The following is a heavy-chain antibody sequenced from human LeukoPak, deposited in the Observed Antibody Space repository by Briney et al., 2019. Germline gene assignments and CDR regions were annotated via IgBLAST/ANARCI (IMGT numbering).Heavy chain of an antibody. CDR1: GFSFSTYG. V-gene: IGHV3-30*02. CDR3: ASSVGWALRYYFDY. J-gene: IGHJ4*02. Sequence: GGSLRLSCAASGFSFSTYGIHWVRQAPSKGLEWVAFIQYDGSNKYYADSVKGRFTISRDNSKNTLYLQMNSLRAEDSALYYCASSVGWALRYYFDYWGQGTLVTVSS. CDR2: IQYDGSNK. D-gene: IGHD6-19*01.